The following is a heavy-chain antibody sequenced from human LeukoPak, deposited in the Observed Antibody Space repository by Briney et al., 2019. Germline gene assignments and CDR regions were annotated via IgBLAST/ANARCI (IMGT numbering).Heavy chain of an antibody. CDR2: INPSGGST. J-gene: IGHJ3*02. D-gene: IGHD2-2*03. V-gene: IGHV1-46*01. CDR3: ARDSGYCSSTSCYYANNDAFDI. CDR1: GYTFTSYY. Sequence: ASVKVSCKASGYTFTSYYMHWVRQAPGQGLEWMGIINPSGGSTSYAQKFQGRVTMTRDMSTSTVYMELSSLRSEDTAVYYCARDSGYCSSTSCYYANNDAFDIWGQGTMVTVSS.